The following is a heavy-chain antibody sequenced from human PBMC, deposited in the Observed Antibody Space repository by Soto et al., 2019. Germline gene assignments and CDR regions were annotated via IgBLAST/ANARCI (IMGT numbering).Heavy chain of an antibody. Sequence: PSETLSLTCNVSGGSITGYHWSWIRQPPGKGLEWIGYISNSGSTNYNPSLESRVTISVETSKNQISLNLIFVTAADTAVYYCAATTRYWGQGTLVTVSS. V-gene: IGHV4-59*01. J-gene: IGHJ4*02. CDR1: GGSITGYH. CDR3: AATTRY. CDR2: ISNSGST.